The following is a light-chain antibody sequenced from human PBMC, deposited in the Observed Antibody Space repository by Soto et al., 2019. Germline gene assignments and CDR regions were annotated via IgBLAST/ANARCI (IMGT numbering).Light chain of an antibody. Sequence: EIVLTQSPGTLSLSPGERATLSCRASESVSSSYLAWYQQKPGQAPRLLIYGASSRATGIPDRFSGSGSGSDFTLTISRLEPEDCAVYYCQQYGSSPQFTFGPGTEVDIK. CDR1: ESVSSSY. CDR2: GAS. CDR3: QQYGSSPQFT. V-gene: IGKV3-20*01. J-gene: IGKJ3*01.